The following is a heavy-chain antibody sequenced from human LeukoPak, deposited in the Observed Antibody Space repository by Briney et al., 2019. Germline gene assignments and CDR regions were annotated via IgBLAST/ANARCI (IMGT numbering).Heavy chain of an antibody. Sequence: SVKVSCKASGGTFSSYAISWVRQAPGQGLEWMGRIIPILGIANYAQRFQGRVTITADKSTSTAYMELSSLRSEDTAVYYCARVSSWYYYDSSGYYPFDYWGQGTLVTVSS. D-gene: IGHD3-22*01. V-gene: IGHV1-69*04. CDR2: IIPILGIA. CDR1: GGTFSSYA. CDR3: ARVSSWYYYDSSGYYPFDY. J-gene: IGHJ4*02.